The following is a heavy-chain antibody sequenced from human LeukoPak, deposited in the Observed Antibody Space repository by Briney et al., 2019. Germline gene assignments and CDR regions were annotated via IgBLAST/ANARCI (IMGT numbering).Heavy chain of an antibody. CDR1: GGSISSYY. J-gene: IGHJ6*03. V-gene: IGHV4-59*12. CDR2: IYYSGST. D-gene: IGHD2-21*01. CDR3: ARRLILRRDGRHYYYMDV. Sequence: PSETLSLTCTVSGGSISSYYWSWIRQPPGKGLEWIGYIYYSGSTNYNPSLKSRVTISVDTSKNQFSLKLSSVTAADTAVYYCARRLILRRDGRHYYYMDVWGKGTTVTVSS.